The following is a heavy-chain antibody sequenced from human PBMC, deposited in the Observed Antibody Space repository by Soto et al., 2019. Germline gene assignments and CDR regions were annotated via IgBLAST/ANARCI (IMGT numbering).Heavy chain of an antibody. J-gene: IGHJ5*02. D-gene: IGHD3-10*01. Sequence: EVQLVESGGGLVQPGGSLKLSCAASGFTFSGSAMHWVRQASGKGLEWVGRIRSKANSYATAHAASVKGRFTISRDDSKXTXXLQMNRLKPEDTAVYYCTRRTGLVLWSKGGDPFDPWGQGTLVTVSS. V-gene: IGHV3-73*01. CDR2: IRSKANSYAT. CDR3: TRRTGLVLWSKGGDPFDP. CDR1: GFTFSGSA.